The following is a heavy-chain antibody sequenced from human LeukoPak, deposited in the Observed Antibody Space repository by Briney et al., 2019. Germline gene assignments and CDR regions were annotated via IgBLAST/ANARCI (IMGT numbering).Heavy chain of an antibody. CDR3: ARVRLSGSYLDAFDI. CDR1: GGSISSYY. CDR2: IYYSGST. V-gene: IGHV4-59*01. J-gene: IGHJ3*02. D-gene: IGHD1-26*01. Sequence: PSETLSLTCIVSGGSISSYYWSWIRQHPGKGLEWIGYIYYSGSTYYNPSLKSRVTISVDTPKNQFSLKLNSITTADTAVYYCARVRLSGSYLDAFDIWGQGTMVTVSS.